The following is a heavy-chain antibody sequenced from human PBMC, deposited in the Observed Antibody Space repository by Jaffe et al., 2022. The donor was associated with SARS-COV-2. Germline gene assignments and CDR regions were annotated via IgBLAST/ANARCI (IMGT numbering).Heavy chain of an antibody. CDR3: AKDGGRSGIVVVVAASDY. V-gene: IGHV3-23*04. Sequence: EVQLVESGGGLVQPGGSLRLSCAASGFTFSSYAMSWVRQAPGKGLEWVSAISGSGGSTYYADSVKGRFTISRDNSKNTLYLQMNSLRAEDTAVYYCAKDGGRSGIVVVVAASDYWGQGTLVTVSS. D-gene: IGHD2-15*01. CDR2: ISGSGGST. J-gene: IGHJ4*02. CDR1: GFTFSSYA.